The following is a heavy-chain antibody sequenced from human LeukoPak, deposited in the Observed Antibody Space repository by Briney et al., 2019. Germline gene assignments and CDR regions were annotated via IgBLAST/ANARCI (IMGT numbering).Heavy chain of an antibody. CDR1: GYTFTGYY. CDR2: INPSGGST. Sequence: ASVKVSCKASGYTFTGYYMHWVRQAPGQGLEWMGIINPSGGSTSYAQKFQGRVTMTRDTSTSTVYMELSSLRSEDTAVYYCARMLYSNYGYYGMDVWGQGTTVTVSS. V-gene: IGHV1-46*01. J-gene: IGHJ6*02. D-gene: IGHD3-16*02. CDR3: ARMLYSNYGYYGMDV.